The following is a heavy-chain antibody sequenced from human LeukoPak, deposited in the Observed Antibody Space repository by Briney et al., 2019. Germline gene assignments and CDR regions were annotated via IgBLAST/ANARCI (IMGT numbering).Heavy chain of an antibody. CDR1: GFTFDNYA. V-gene: IGHV3-43*02. Sequence: GGSLSLSCAASGFTFDNYAMHWVRQAPGKGLEWVSLISGDGGSTYYADSVKGRFTISTDNSKNSLYLQMNSLRTEDTALYYCAKDSHSSVWYLFDPWGQGTLVTVSS. CDR2: ISGDGGST. J-gene: IGHJ5*02. CDR3: AKDSHSSVWYLFDP. D-gene: IGHD6-19*01.